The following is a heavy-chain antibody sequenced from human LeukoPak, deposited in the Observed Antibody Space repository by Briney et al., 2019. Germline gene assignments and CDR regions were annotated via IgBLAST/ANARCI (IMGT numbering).Heavy chain of an antibody. V-gene: IGHV3-73*01. Sequence: GGSLKLPCAASGFTFSGSAMHWVRQASGKGLEWVGRIRSKANSYATAYAASVKGRFTISRDDSKNTAYLQMNSLKTEDTAVYYCTRHGNDSSGYYYGTDDYWGQGTLVTVSS. J-gene: IGHJ4*02. CDR3: TRHGNDSSGYYYGTDDY. D-gene: IGHD3-22*01. CDR1: GFTFSGSA. CDR2: IRSKANSYAT.